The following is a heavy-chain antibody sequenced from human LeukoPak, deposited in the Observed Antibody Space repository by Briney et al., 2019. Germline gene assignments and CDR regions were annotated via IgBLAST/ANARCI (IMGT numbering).Heavy chain of an antibody. CDR1: GFTVSSNY. CDR2: IYTDGST. V-gene: IGHV3-66*01. J-gene: IGHJ4*02. CDR3: ARTYSTSWFPDHFDY. Sequence: GGSLRLSCAASGFTVSSNYMSGVRQAPGKGLEWVSIIYTDGSTYYADSVEGRCTISRDNSKNTLYLQMNSLRAEDTAVYFCARTYSTSWFPDHFDYWGQGTLVTVSS. D-gene: IGHD6-13*01.